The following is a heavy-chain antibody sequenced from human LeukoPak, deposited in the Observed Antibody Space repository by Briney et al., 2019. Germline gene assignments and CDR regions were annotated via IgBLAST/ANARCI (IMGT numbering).Heavy chain of an antibody. J-gene: IGHJ4*02. CDR1: GYTFTGYY. CDR2: INPNSGGT. V-gene: IGHV1-2*06. Sequence: ASVKVSCKSSGYTFTGYYMHWVRQAPGQGLEWMGRINPNSGGTNYAQKFQGRVTMTRDTSISTAYMELSRLRSDDTAVYYCARDANLNLDYGGNPASDYWGQGTLVTVSS. D-gene: IGHD4-23*01. CDR3: ARDANLNLDYGGNPASDY.